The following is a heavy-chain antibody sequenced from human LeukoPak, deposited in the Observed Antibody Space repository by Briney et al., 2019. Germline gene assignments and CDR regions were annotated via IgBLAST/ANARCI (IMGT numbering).Heavy chain of an antibody. CDR1: GFTFSSYG. D-gene: IGHD2-21*02. V-gene: IGHV3-30*03. CDR3: ARVLVVTAIPIAFDI. Sequence: GGSLRLSCAASGFTFSSYGMHWVRQAPGKGLEWVAVISYDGSNKYYPDSVKGRFTISRDNSKNTLYLQMNSLRAEDTAVYYCARVLVVTAIPIAFDIWGQGTMVTVSS. J-gene: IGHJ3*02. CDR2: ISYDGSNK.